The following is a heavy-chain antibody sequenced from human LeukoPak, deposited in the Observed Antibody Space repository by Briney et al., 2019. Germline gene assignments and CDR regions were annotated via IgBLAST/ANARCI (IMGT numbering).Heavy chain of an antibody. CDR1: GGSFSGYY. V-gene: IGHV4-34*01. J-gene: IGHJ1*01. D-gene: IGHD3-10*01. CDR3: ARGQPNYYGSGSYYNGPGYFQH. Sequence: PSETLSLTCAAYGGSFSGYYWGWIRQPPGKGLEWIGEINHSGSTNYNPSLKSRVTISVDTSKNQFSLKLSSVTAADTAVYYCARGQPNYYGSGSYYNGPGYFQHWGQGTLVTVSS. CDR2: INHSGST.